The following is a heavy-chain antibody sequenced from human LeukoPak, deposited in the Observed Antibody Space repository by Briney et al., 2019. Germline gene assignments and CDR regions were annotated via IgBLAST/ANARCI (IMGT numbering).Heavy chain of an antibody. CDR1: GFTFSNYE. V-gene: IGHV3-48*03. Sequence: GGSLRLSCAASGFTFSNYEMHWVRQAPGKGLEGVSYISSSGSTIYHTDSVKGRFTVSRDNAKNSLYLQMNSLRAEDTAIYYCAREGPLPHYWGQETLVTVSS. J-gene: IGHJ4*02. CDR3: AREGPLPHY. D-gene: IGHD3-16*02. CDR2: ISSSGSTI.